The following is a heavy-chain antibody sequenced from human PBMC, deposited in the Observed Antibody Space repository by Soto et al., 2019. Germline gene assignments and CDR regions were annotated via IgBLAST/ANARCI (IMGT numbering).Heavy chain of an antibody. J-gene: IGHJ6*02. CDR1: GSTFRSYE. D-gene: IGHD2-2*01. V-gene: IGHV3-48*03. Sequence: GGSLRLSCSASGSTFRSYEMNWVRQAPGKGLEWVSYISSSGSTIYYADSVKGRFTISRDNAKNSLYLQMNSLRAEDTAVYYCARDDAYYYYYGMDVWGQGTTVTVSS. CDR3: ARDDAYYYYYGMDV. CDR2: ISSSGSTI.